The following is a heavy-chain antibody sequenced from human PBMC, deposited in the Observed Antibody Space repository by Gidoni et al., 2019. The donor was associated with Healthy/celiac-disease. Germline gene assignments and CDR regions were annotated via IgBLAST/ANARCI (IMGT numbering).Heavy chain of an antibody. CDR3: AREGSPGIFGVVRYYGMDV. CDR2: ISSSSSYI. D-gene: IGHD3-3*01. J-gene: IGHJ6*02. CDR1: GVTSSSYH. Sequence: VQLVESGGGLFKPGGSLRLSCAASGVTSSSYHTTWVRQSPGKGLEWGSSISSSSSYIYYADSVKGRCTISRDNAKNSLYLQMNSLRAEDTAVYYCAREGSPGIFGVVRYYGMDVWGQGTTVTVSS. V-gene: IGHV3-21*01.